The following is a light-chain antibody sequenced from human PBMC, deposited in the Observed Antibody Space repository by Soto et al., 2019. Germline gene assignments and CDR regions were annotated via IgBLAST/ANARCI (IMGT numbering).Light chain of an antibody. J-gene: IGKJ4*01. CDR3: QQRSNWPPLT. CDR2: DAS. CDR1: QSVGNF. V-gene: IGKV3-11*01. Sequence: EIVLTQSPDTLSLSSGERATLSCRASQSVGNFLAWYQQKPGQAPRLLIYDASNRATGIPARFSGSGSGTDFTLTISSLEPEDFAVYYCQQRSNWPPLTFGGGTKVEIK.